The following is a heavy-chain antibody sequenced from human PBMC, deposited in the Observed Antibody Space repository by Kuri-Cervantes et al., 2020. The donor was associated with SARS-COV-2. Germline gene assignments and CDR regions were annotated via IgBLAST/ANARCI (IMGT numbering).Heavy chain of an antibody. CDR1: GFTFSSYS. CDR2: ISSSSSYI. D-gene: IGHD6-13*01. V-gene: IGHV3-21*01. Sequence: GESLKISCAASGFTFSSYSMNWVRQAPGKGLEWVSSISSSSSYIYYADSVKGRFTISRDNAKNSLYLQMNSLRAEDTAVYYCARSYGSSSDYYYYYYMDVWGKGTTVTVSS. J-gene: IGHJ6*03. CDR3: ARSYGSSSDYYYYYYMDV.